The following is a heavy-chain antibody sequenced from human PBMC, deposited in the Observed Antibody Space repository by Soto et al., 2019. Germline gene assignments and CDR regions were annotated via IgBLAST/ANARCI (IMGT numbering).Heavy chain of an antibody. D-gene: IGHD3-22*01. J-gene: IGHJ6*02. V-gene: IGHV4-31*03. CDR2: IYYSGST. CDR3: ARDPKYYEDCSGYPTGGMDV. Sequence: TLSLTCTVSGGSISSGGYYWSWIRQHPGKGLEWIGYIYYSGSTYYNPSLKSRVTISVDTSKNQFSLKLSSVTAADTAVYYCARDPKYYEDCSGYPTGGMDVWGQGRTVTVSS. CDR1: GGSISSGGYY.